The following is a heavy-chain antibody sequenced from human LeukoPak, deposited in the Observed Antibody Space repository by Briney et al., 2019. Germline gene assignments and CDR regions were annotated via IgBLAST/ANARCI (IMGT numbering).Heavy chain of an antibody. J-gene: IGHJ4*02. CDR3: ARARGAGPGGHFDY. D-gene: IGHD6-19*01. V-gene: IGHV3-11*05. Sequence: GGSLRLSCAASGFSFTDNYMSWIRQAPGKGLEWVSYISNSGSYTNYPDSVKGRFTISRDNAKNSLYLQMNSLRDEDTAVYYCARARGAGPGGHFDYWGQGTLVTVSS. CDR1: GFSFTDNY. CDR2: ISNSGSYT.